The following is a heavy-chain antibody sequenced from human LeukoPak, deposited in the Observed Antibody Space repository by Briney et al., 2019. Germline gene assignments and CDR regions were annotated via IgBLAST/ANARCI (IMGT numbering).Heavy chain of an antibody. CDR1: GFTFSIYW. V-gene: IGHV3-7*03. D-gene: IGHD3-22*01. J-gene: IGHJ4*02. Sequence: GGSLRLSCAASGFTFSIYWMSWVRQAPGKGLEWVANIKQDGSEKYYVDSVKGRFTISRDNSKNTLYLQMNSLRAEDTAVYYCAGDSSGYVDYWGQGTLVTVSS. CDR3: AGDSSGYVDY. CDR2: IKQDGSEK.